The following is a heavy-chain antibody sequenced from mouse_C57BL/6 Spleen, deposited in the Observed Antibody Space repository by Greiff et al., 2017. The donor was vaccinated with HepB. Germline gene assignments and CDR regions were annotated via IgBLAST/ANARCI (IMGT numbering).Heavy chain of an antibody. CDR3: ARGAQRRDAMDY. D-gene: IGHD3-1*01. J-gene: IGHJ4*01. CDR1: GYTFTDYY. V-gene: IGHV1-84*01. Sequence: QVQLQQSGPELVKPGASVKISCKASGYTFTDYYINWVKQRPGQGLEWIGWIDPGSGNTKYNEKFKGKATLTVDTSSSTAYMQLSSLTSEDSAVYFCARGAQRRDAMDYWGQGTSVTVSS. CDR2: IDPGSGNT.